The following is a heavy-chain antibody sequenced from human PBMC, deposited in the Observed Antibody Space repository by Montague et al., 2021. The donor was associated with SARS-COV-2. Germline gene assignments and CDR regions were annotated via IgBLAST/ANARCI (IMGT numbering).Heavy chain of an antibody. V-gene: IGHV4-39*07. J-gene: IGHJ6*02. D-gene: IGHD3-22*01. Sequence: SETLSLTCTVSGGSISSSSSYWGWIRQPPGMGLEWIGGIYYSGSTYYXPFLKSRITISVDTSKNQFSLRLTSVTAADTAVYYCARDIRIPMLIVIQGYGMDVWGQGTTVTVSS. CDR1: GGSISSSSSY. CDR2: IYYSGST. CDR3: ARDIRIPMLIVIQGYGMDV.